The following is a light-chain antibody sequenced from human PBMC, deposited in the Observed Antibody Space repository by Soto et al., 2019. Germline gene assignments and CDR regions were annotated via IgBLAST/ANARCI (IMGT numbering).Light chain of an antibody. Sequence: ESVLTQSPATLSLSPGERATLSCRASQSIGDTLAWYQQKPCQAPRLVIHGASSRVTGLPARFSGSGSGTEFTLTISSLQPDDFATYYCQQYNSWTFGQGTKVDIK. CDR2: GAS. J-gene: IGKJ1*01. V-gene: IGKV3-15*01. CDR3: QQYNSWT. CDR1: QSIGDT.